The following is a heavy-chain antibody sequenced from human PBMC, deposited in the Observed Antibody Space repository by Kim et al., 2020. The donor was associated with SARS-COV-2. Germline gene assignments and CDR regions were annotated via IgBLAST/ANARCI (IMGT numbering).Heavy chain of an antibody. J-gene: IGHJ4*02. CDR3: ARGERGEVGLSLD. CDR1: GFSFDLYS. V-gene: IGHV3-21*01. Sequence: GGSLRLSCAASGFSFDLYSMNWVRQAPGKGLEWVASISGGSKTIYYAASMKGRFTISRDNSKNSLYLQMNSLRAEDTAVYYCARGERGEVGLSLDWGQGTLGTVYS. CDR2: ISGGSKTI. D-gene: IGHD1-26*01.